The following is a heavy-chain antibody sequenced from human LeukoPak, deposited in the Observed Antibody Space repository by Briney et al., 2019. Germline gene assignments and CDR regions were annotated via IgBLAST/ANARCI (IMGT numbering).Heavy chain of an antibody. D-gene: IGHD3-16*02. CDR3: ALLSGSYRTGWIDY. Sequence: SETLSLTCTVSGGSISSYYWSWIRQPPGKGLEWIGYIYYSGSTNYNPSLKSRVTISVDTSKNQFSLKLSSVTAADTAVYYCALLSGSYRTGWIDYWGQGPLVTVSS. CDR2: IYYSGST. CDR1: GGSISSYY. J-gene: IGHJ4*02. V-gene: IGHV4-59*01.